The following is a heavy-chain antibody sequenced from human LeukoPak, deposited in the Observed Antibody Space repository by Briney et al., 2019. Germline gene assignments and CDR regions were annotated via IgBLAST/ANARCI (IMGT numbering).Heavy chain of an antibody. CDR1: GGTFSSYS. D-gene: IGHD1-7*01. V-gene: IGHV1-69*06. CDR2: IIPMFGTT. CDR3: ARDSYRTRNYNWFDP. Sequence: SVKVSCKASGGTFSSYSISWVRQAPGQGLEWMGVIIPMFGTTAYAQRFQGRVTITADKSTSTAYMELSSLRSEDTAVYYCARDSYRTRNYNWFDPWGQGTLVTVSS. J-gene: IGHJ5*02.